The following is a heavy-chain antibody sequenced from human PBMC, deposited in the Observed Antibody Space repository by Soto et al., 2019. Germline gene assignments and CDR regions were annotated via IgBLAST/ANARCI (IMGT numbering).Heavy chain of an antibody. D-gene: IGHD3-10*01. CDR1: GYTFTGYY. V-gene: IGHV1-2*04. J-gene: IGHJ6*02. CDR3: ARSGKYYYGSGSYYTRYYYYYGMDV. Sequence: QVQLVQSGAEVKKPGASVKVSCKASGYTFTGYYMHWVRQAPGQGLEWMGWINPNSGGTNYAQKFQGWVTMTRDTSISTDYMELSRLRSDDTAVYYCARSGKYYYGSGSYYTRYYYYYGMDVWGQGTTVTVSS. CDR2: INPNSGGT.